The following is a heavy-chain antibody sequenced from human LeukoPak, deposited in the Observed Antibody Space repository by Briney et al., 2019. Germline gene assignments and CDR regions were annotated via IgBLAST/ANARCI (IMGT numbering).Heavy chain of an antibody. J-gene: IGHJ4*02. D-gene: IGHD3-10*01. CDR1: GLTFSRYS. CDR2: ISSSSYI. CDR3: ARDTTMVRGVIPFDY. V-gene: IGHV3-21*01. Sequence: PGGSLRLSCAASGLTFSRYSMNWVRQAPGKGLEWVSSISSSSYIYYADSVKGRFTISRDNARNSLYLQMNSLRAEDTAVYYCARDTTMVRGVIPFDYWGQGTLVTVSS.